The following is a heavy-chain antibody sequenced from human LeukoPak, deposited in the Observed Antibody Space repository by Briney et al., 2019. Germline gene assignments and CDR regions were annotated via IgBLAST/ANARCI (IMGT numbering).Heavy chain of an antibody. CDR1: GGSINNSSYY. Sequence: SETLSLTCTVSGGSINNSSYYWGWIRQPPGKGLEWIGNIYYRGGTYYSPSLKSRVIISVDTSKNQFSLKLSSVTAADTAVYYCARGRGLGDYWGQGTLVTVSS. D-gene: IGHD3-10*01. CDR3: ARGRGLGDY. V-gene: IGHV4-39*07. CDR2: IYYRGGT. J-gene: IGHJ4*02.